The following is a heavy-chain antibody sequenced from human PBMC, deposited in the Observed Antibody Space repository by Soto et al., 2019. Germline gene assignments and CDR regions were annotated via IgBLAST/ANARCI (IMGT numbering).Heavy chain of an antibody. V-gene: IGHV3-66*01. CDR2: IYSGGST. J-gene: IGHJ2*01. CDR3: ARGGITMIPRYGWYFDL. CDR1: GFTVSSNY. D-gene: IGHD3-22*01. Sequence: EVQLVESGGGLVQPGGSLRLSCAASGFTVSSNYMSWVRQAPGKGLEWVSVIYSGGSTYYADSVKGRFTISRDNSKNTMYLQMNSLRAEDTAVYYCARGGITMIPRYGWYFDLWGRGTLVTVSS.